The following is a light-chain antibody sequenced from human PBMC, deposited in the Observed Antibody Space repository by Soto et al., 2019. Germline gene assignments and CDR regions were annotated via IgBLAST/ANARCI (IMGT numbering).Light chain of an antibody. CDR2: DAS. V-gene: IGKV1-33*01. CDR3: QQYRSSPLT. J-gene: IGKJ4*01. CDR1: QNINNY. Sequence: DIQMTQSPSSLSASVGDRVTITCQASQNINNYLNWYQQKPGRAPKLLIYDASNLEAGVPSRFRGSGSGTDFTLSISRLEPEDFAVYYCQQYRSSPLTFGGGTKVDIK.